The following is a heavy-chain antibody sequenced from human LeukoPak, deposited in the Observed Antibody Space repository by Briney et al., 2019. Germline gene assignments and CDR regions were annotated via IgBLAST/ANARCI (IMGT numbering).Heavy chain of an antibody. CDR1: GGSISSGGYS. CDR2: IYYSGST. Sequence: PSETLSLTCAVSGGSISSGGYSWSWIRQPPGKGLEWIGYIYYSGSTYYNPSLKSRVTISVDTSKNQFSLKLSSVTAADTAVYYCARVYYDILTGYYSYFDYWGQGTLVTVSS. CDR3: ARVYYDILTGYYSYFDY. J-gene: IGHJ4*02. V-gene: IGHV4-61*08. D-gene: IGHD3-9*01.